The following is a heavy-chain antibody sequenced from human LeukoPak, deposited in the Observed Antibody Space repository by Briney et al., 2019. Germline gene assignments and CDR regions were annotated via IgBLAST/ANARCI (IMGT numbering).Heavy chain of an antibody. Sequence: PSETLSLTCSVSGGSISSHYWSWIRQPPGKGLEGIGYIYYSGSPNYNPSLKTRVSISADTSKNQFSLRLTSVTAADTAVYYCGRQVYFDSSGYRWDAFDIWGQGTVVTVSS. CDR3: GRQVYFDSSGYRWDAFDI. CDR2: IYYSGSP. V-gene: IGHV4-59*08. CDR1: GGSISSHY. J-gene: IGHJ3*02. D-gene: IGHD3-22*01.